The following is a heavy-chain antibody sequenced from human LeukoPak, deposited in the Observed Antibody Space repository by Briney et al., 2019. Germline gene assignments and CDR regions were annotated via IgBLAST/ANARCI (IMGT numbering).Heavy chain of an antibody. CDR3: AKDNLPIRYCSGGSCYFPAEYFQH. Sequence: GGSLRLSCAASGFTFSSYGMSWVRQAPGKGLEWVSAISGSGGSTYYADSVKGRFTISRDNSKNTLYLQMNSLRAEDTAVYYCAKDNLPIRYCSGGSCYFPAEYFQHWGRAPWSPSPQ. V-gene: IGHV3-23*01. CDR1: GFTFSSYG. D-gene: IGHD2-15*01. CDR2: ISGSGGST. J-gene: IGHJ1*01.